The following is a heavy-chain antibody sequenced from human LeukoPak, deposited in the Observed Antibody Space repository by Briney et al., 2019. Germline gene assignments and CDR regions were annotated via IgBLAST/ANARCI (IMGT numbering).Heavy chain of an antibody. Sequence: GGSLRLSCAASGFTFSDYYMSWIRQAPGKGLEWVSYISSSGSTIYYADSVKGRFTISRDNAKASVYLQMNRLRAEDTAVYYCARAKGYTSSYSFDYWGQGILVTVSS. V-gene: IGHV3-11*04. CDR1: GFTFSDYY. D-gene: IGHD3-10*01. CDR2: ISSSGSTI. J-gene: IGHJ4*02. CDR3: ARAKGYTSSYSFDY.